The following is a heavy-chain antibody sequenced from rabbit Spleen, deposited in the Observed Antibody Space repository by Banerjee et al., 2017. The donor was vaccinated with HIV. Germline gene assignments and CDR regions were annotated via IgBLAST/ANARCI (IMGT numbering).Heavy chain of an antibody. Sequence: QSLEESGGDLVKPGGTLTLTCTASGFSFNNIYWICWVRQAPGKGLEWITCIDTGDGDTYYANWAKGRFTISKTSSTTVTLQMTSLTAADTATYFCARNYVSAFDPWGPGTLVTVS. V-gene: IGHV1S40*01. CDR1: GFSFNNIYW. CDR2: IDTGDGDT. CDR3: ARNYVSAFDP. D-gene: IGHD1-1*01. J-gene: IGHJ2*01.